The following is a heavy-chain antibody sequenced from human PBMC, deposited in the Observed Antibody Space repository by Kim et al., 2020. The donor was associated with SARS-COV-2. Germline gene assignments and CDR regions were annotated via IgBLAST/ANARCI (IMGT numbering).Heavy chain of an antibody. Sequence: GRFTIYRDNAKNTLYLKMNSLRDEDTAVYYCAKEAYCGGDCYSVRYYFDYWGQGTLVTVSS. CDR3: AKEAYCGGDCYSVRYYFDY. D-gene: IGHD2-21*02. V-gene: IGHV3-33*06. J-gene: IGHJ4*02.